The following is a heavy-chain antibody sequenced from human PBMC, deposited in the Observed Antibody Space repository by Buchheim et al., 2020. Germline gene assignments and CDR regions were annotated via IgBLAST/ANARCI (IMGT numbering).Heavy chain of an antibody. CDR2: INSDGSST. J-gene: IGHJ5*02. CDR1: GFTFSDYW. CDR3: SRGSIGGRPTKSEGWFDP. Sequence: EVQLVESGGGLVQPGGSLRLSCAASGFTFSDYWMHWVRQDPGKGLVWVSRINSDGSSTSYAGSVKGRFTISRDNARNTLYLQMTSLRAEDTALYYCSRGSIGGRPTKSEGWFDPWGQGTL. V-gene: IGHV3-74*01. D-gene: IGHD6-6*01.